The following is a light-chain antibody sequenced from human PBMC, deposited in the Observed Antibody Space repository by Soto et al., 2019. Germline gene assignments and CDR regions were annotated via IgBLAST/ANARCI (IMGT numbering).Light chain of an antibody. CDR1: QSVLYSSNNKNY. V-gene: IGKV4-1*01. CDR2: WAS. Sequence: DIVMTQSPDSLAVSLGERATINCKSSQSVLYSSNNKNYLAWHQQKPGQPPKLLIYWASTRESGVPDRFSGSGSGTDFTLTISSLQAEDVAVYYCQQYYSTPLTFGGGTKEDIK. CDR3: QQYYSTPLT. J-gene: IGKJ4*01.